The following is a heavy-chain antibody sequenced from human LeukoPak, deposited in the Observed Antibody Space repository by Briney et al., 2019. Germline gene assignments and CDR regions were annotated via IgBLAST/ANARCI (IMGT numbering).Heavy chain of an antibody. CDR2: ISGSGGST. D-gene: IGHD6-19*01. Sequence: GGSLRLSCAASGFTFSSYAMSWVRQAPGKGLEWVSAISGSGGSTYYADSVKGRFTISRDNSKNTLHLQMNSLKAEDTAVYYCAKDFYSSGWYDYYYYGMDVWGQGTTVTVSS. V-gene: IGHV3-23*01. J-gene: IGHJ6*02. CDR1: GFTFSSYA. CDR3: AKDFYSSGWYDYYYYGMDV.